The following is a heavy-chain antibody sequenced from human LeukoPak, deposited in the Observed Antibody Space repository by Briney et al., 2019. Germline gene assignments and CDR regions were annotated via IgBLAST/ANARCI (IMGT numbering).Heavy chain of an antibody. J-gene: IGHJ5*02. Sequence: SVTVSCKASGGTFSSYAISWVRQAPGQGLEWMGGIIPIFGTTNYAQKFQGRVTITADESTSTACMELSSLRSEDTAVYYCARAIADRPGKYNWFDPWGQGTLVTVSS. V-gene: IGHV1-69*13. CDR3: ARAIADRPGKYNWFDP. CDR1: GGTFSSYA. CDR2: IIPIFGTT. D-gene: IGHD6-6*01.